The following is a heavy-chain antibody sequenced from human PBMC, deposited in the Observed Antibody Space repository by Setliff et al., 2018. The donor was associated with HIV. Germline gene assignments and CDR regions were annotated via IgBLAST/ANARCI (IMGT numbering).Heavy chain of an antibody. D-gene: IGHD5-18*01. Sequence: ASVKVSCKAYGGTFSNYGIAWVRQVPGHGLEWMGWISPQNGKTKYAQRFQGRVSMTTDTSTNTVYMEMLGLTSQDTAVYYCARVFVDTAVLRVLEYYFDSWGRGTLVTVSS. CDR2: ISPQNGKT. V-gene: IGHV1-18*01. CDR3: ARVFVDTAVLRVLEYYFDS. CDR1: GGTFSNYG. J-gene: IGHJ4*02.